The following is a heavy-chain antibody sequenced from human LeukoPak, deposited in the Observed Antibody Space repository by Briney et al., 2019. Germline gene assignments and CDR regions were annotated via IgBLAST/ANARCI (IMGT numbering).Heavy chain of an antibody. D-gene: IGHD3-22*01. J-gene: IGHJ4*02. CDR1: GFIFSSHG. CDR3: AKEEDYYDSSGLLDY. V-gene: IGHV3-23*01. Sequence: GGSLRLSCAASGFIFSSHGMNWVRQAPGKGLEWVSAISGSGGSTYYADSVKGRFTISRDNSKNTLYLQMNSLRAEDTAVYYCAKEEDYYDSSGLLDYWGQGTLVTVSS. CDR2: ISGSGGST.